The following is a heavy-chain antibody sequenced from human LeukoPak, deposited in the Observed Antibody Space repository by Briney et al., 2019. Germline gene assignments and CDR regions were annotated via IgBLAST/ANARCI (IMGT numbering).Heavy chain of an antibody. CDR2: IYYSGST. V-gene: IGHV4-59*12. Sequence: SETLSLTCTVSGGSISSYYWSWIRQPPGKGLEWIGYIYYSGSTNYNPSLKSRVTISVDTSKNQFSLKLSSVTAADTAVYYCARGALGGIAAAEDAFDIWGQGTMVTVSS. D-gene: IGHD6-13*01. CDR1: GGSISSYY. J-gene: IGHJ3*02. CDR3: ARGALGGIAAAEDAFDI.